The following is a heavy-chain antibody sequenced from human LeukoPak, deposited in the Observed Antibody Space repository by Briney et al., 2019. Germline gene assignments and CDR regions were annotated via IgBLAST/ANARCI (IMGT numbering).Heavy chain of an antibody. D-gene: IGHD2-15*01. J-gene: IGHJ3*02. V-gene: IGHV4-39*07. CDR1: GGSISSRSYS. Sequence: SETLSLTCTVSGGSISSRSYSSGWIRQPPGKGLEWTGSIFYSGSTYYNPSLKSRVTISVDTSKNQFSLKLISVTAADTAVYYCARVGYCSGGSCYSAFDIWGQGTMVTVSS. CDR3: ARVGYCSGGSCYSAFDI. CDR2: IFYSGST.